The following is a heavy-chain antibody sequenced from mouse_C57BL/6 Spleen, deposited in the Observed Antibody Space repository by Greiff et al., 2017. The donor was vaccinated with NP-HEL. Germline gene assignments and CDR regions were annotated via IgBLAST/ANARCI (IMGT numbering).Heavy chain of an antibody. J-gene: IGHJ2*01. D-gene: IGHD1-1*01. CDR1: GFTFSDYY. V-gene: IGHV5-12*01. Sequence: EVQRVESGGGLVQPGGSLKLSCAASGFTFSDYYMYWVRQTPEKRLEWVAYISNGGGSTYYQDTVKGRFTISRDNAKNALYLQMSRLKSEDTAMYYCARDYYGSTGYFDYWGQGTTLTVSS. CDR2: ISNGGGST. CDR3: ARDYYGSTGYFDY.